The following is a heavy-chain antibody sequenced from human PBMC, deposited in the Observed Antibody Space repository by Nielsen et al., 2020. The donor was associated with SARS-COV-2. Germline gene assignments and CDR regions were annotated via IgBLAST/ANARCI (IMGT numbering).Heavy chain of an antibody. CDR3: ARQWDVVATIDY. D-gene: IGHD5-12*01. CDR2: IYYSGST. Sequence: SETLSLTCTVSGFSIISYYWSWIRQPPGKGLEWIGYIYYSGSTNYNPSLKSRVTISVDTSKNQFSLKLSSVTAADTAVYYCARQWDVVATIDYWGQGTLVTVSS. V-gene: IGHV4-59*08. CDR1: GFSIISYY. J-gene: IGHJ4*02.